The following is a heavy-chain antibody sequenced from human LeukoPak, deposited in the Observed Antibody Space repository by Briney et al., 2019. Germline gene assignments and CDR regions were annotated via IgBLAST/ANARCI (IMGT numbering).Heavy chain of an antibody. CDR2: INHSGST. Sequence: PSETLSLTCGVSGGSFSGYYWSWIRQPPGKGLEWIGEINHSGSTNYNPSLKSRVTISVDTSKNQFSLKLSSVTAADTAVYYCATVGSSTSLNWFDPWGQGTLVTVSS. J-gene: IGHJ5*02. CDR3: ATVGSSTSLNWFDP. V-gene: IGHV4-34*01. D-gene: IGHD2-2*01. CDR1: GGSFSGYY.